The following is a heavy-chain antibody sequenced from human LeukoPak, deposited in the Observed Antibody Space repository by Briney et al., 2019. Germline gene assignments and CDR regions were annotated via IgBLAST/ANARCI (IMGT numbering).Heavy chain of an antibody. CDR2: ISYDGSNK. V-gene: IGHV3-30*18. D-gene: IGHD3-22*01. CDR3: ANAPGYYDSSGYYPEYFQH. J-gene: IGHJ1*01. Sequence: PGGSLRLSCAASGFTFSSYGMHWVRQAPGKGLEWVAVISYDGSNKYYADSVKGRFTISRDNSKNTLYLQMNSLRAEDTAVYYCANAPGYYDSSGYYPEYFQHWGQGTLVTVSS. CDR1: GFTFSSYG.